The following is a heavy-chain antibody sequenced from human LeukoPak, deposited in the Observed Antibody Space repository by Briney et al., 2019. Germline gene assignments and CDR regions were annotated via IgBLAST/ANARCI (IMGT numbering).Heavy chain of an antibody. CDR1: GFTFSSYE. CDR2: ISSSGSTI. D-gene: IGHD3-10*01. Sequence: PGGSLRLSCEASGFTFSSYEMNWVRQAPGKGLEWVSYISSSGSTIYYADSVKGRFTISRDNAKNSLYLQMNSLRAEDTAVHYCARELGPYYYGSGSYEYWGQGTLVTVSS. J-gene: IGHJ4*02. CDR3: ARELGPYYYGSGSYEY. V-gene: IGHV3-48*03.